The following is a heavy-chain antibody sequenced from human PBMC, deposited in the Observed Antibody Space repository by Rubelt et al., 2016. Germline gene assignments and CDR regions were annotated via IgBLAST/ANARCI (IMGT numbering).Heavy chain of an antibody. J-gene: IGHJ5*02. D-gene: IGHD1-7*01. CDR2: IYYSGST. CDR1: GGSINNYY. Sequence: QLQLQESGPGLVKPSETLSLTCTVSGGSINNYYWSWIRQPPGKGLEWMGYIYYSGSTSYNPSLKSRVTLSVDTAKKQFSLKLGSGTAADTAVYYCARETWNYVAWGQGTLVTVSS. CDR3: ARETWNYVA. V-gene: IGHV4-59*01.